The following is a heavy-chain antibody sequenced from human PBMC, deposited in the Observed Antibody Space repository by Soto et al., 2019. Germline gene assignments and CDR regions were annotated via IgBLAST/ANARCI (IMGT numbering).Heavy chain of an antibody. CDR1: GGSFSGYY. CDR3: ARGECSSIYCFTRWALDI. CDR2: ISHSGST. J-gene: IGHJ3*02. D-gene: IGHD2-2*01. V-gene: IGHV4-34*01. Sequence: QVQLQQWGAGLLKPSETLSLSCAVYGGSFSGYYWTWIRQTPGKGLEWIGEISHSGSTNYKLSLKSRVTMSADPSKSQFSLNLTSVTAADAGVYYCARGECSSIYCFTRWALDIWGQGTVVSVSS.